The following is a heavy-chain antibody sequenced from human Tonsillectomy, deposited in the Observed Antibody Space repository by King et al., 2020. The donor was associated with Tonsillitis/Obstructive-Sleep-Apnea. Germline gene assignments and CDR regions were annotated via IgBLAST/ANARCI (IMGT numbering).Heavy chain of an antibody. J-gene: IGHJ4*02. CDR1: GFTLSSSG. CDR2: ISSDGKNK. CDR3: AKVRSYSWSFDY. D-gene: IGHD6-13*01. Sequence: VQLVESGGGVVQPGRSLRLSCAASGFTLSSSGIHWVRQGPGKGLEWVAVISSDGKNKYYADSVKGRFTISKDNSKNTLYLQMNSLRTEDTAVYYCAKVRSYSWSFDYWGQGTLVTVSS. V-gene: IGHV3-30*18.